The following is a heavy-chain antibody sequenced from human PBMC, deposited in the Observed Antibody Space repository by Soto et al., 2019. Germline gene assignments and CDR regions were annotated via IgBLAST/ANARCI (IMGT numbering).Heavy chain of an antibody. CDR3: ARHYNLPDY. CDR1: GDSISSGDYY. Sequence: QVQLQESGPGLVKPSQTLSLTCTVSGDSISSGDYYWSWIRQPPGKGLEWIGYIYYTGITKYNPSLTRRLTISVDTSKNQFSLKVTSVTAADTAIYYCARHYNLPDYWGQGTLVTVSS. CDR2: IYYTGIT. D-gene: IGHD1-1*01. J-gene: IGHJ4*02. V-gene: IGHV4-30-4*01.